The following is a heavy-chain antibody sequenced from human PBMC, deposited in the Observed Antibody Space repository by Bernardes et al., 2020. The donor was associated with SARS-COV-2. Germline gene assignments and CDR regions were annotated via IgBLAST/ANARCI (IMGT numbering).Heavy chain of an antibody. CDR3: ARGGKLGYCSSTSCYRERTYYFDY. V-gene: IGHV4-34*01. J-gene: IGHJ4*02. Sequence: SETLSLTCAVYGGSFSGYYWSWIRQPPGKGLEWIGEINHSGSTNYNPSLKSRVTISVDTSKNQFSLKLSSVTAADTAVYYCARGGKLGYCSSTSCYRERTYYFDYWGQGTLVTVSS. CDR2: INHSGST. CDR1: GGSFSGYY. D-gene: IGHD2-2*01.